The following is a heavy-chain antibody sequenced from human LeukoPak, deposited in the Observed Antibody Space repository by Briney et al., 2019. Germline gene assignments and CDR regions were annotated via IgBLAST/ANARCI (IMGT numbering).Heavy chain of an antibody. J-gene: IGHJ6*03. CDR2: INHSGST. V-gene: IGHV4-34*01. Sequence: PSETLSLTCAVYGGSFSSYYWSWIRQPPGKGLEWIGEINHSGSTNYNPSLKSRVTISVDTSKNQFSLKLSSVTAADTAVYYCASHRVLGVYYYMDVWGKGTTVTISS. CDR1: GGSFSSYY. CDR3: ASHRVLGVYYYMDV. D-gene: IGHD3-16*01.